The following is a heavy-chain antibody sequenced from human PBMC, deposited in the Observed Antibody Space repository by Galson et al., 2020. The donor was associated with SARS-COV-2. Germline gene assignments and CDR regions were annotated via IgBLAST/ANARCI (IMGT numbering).Heavy chain of an antibody. J-gene: IGHJ6*04. Sequence: GGSLRLSCAASGFIFSSYGMHWVRQAPGKGLEWVAFIRYDGNDKYYADSVKGRFTISRDNSKNTLSLQMNSLRTEDTAIYYCAKNHCTSASCYPGEVDVWGKGTTVAVSS. CDR3: AKNHCTSASCYPGEVDV. D-gene: IGHD2-2*01. CDR1: GFIFSSYG. V-gene: IGHV3-30*02. CDR2: IRYDGNDK.